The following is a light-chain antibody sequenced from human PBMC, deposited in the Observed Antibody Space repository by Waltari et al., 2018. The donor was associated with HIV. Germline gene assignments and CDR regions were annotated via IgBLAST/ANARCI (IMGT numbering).Light chain of an antibody. CDR1: DIISKR. CDR2: DDD. J-gene: IGLJ2*01. CDR3: QVWDFRSDEVI. Sequence: SYMLTQSPSVSVAPGTTAAITCVGHDIISKRVHWYQHKSGQAPVLINLDDDDRPSGLPERISGYNSANAATLTITRVEAGDEADDFCQVWDFRSDEVIFGGGTKMTV. V-gene: IGLV3-21*04.